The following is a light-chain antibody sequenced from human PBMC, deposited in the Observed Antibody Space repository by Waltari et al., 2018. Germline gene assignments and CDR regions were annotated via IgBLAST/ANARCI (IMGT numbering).Light chain of an antibody. Sequence: QSALTQPASVSGSPGQSITISCTGTSSDVGSYNLASCSQQHPGKAPKLIIYEGSKRPSGLSNRVAGSRSGNPASMTISGLQAEDESDYSCCSFAAGGTLVFGGGTKLTVL. J-gene: IGLJ2*01. V-gene: IGLV2-23*01. CDR2: EGS. CDR3: CSFAAGGTLV. CDR1: SSDVGSYNL.